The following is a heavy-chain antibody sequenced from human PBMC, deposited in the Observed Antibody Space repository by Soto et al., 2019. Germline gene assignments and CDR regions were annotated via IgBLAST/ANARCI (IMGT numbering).Heavy chain of an antibody. CDR2: ITGTGGST. D-gene: IGHD1-1*01. J-gene: IGHJ4*02. Sequence: EVQLLESGGGSVQPGGSLRLACAAAGFTFGRDAMTWVRQAPGQGLEWVSAITGTGGSTFYADSVKGRCTISRDHSKKTLYLPINRLRAEDPAVYFCVKGSDGYNWSDYDQWGQGTPVTVSS. CDR1: GFTFGRDA. CDR3: VKGSDGYNWSDYDQ. V-gene: IGHV3-23*01.